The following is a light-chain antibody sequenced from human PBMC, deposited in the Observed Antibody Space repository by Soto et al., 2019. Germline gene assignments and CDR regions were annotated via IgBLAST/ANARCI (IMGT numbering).Light chain of an antibody. CDR3: QQYDSDPRT. Sequence: DIQMTQSPSSLSESVGDRVTITCRARQGISSYLAWYQQKPGQVPKVLIYAASTLQSGVPSRYSGSGSGTDFTLTISSLQAEEVATYSCQQYDSDPRTFGQGTKVDIK. V-gene: IGKV1-27*01. CDR2: AAS. J-gene: IGKJ1*01. CDR1: QGISSY.